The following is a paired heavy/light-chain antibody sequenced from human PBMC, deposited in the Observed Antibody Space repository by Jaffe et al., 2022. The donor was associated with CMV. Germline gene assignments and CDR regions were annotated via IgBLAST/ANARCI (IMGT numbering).Light chain of an antibody. CDR3: CSYAGSSTFHYV. Sequence: QSALTQPASVSGSPGQSITISCTGTSSDVGSYNLVSWYQQHPGKVPKLMIYEVSERPSGVSHRFSGSKSGNTASLTISGLQAEDEADYYCCSYAGSSTFHYVFGTGTKVTVL. CDR1: SSDVGSYNL. CDR2: EVS. V-gene: IGLV2-23*02. J-gene: IGLJ1*01.
Heavy chain of an antibody. D-gene: IGHD6-13*01. J-gene: IGHJ3*02. Sequence: QVQLVQSGAEVKKPGASVKVSCKASGYSFTGYYMHWVRQAPGQGLEWMGWINPNTGTTNYAHKFQGRVTMTRDTSINTIYMELSRLRSDDTAVYYCARLIAPGSKAFDIWGQGTMVTVS. CDR2: INPNTGTT. V-gene: IGHV1-2*02. CDR1: GYSFTGYY. CDR3: ARLIAPGSKAFDI.